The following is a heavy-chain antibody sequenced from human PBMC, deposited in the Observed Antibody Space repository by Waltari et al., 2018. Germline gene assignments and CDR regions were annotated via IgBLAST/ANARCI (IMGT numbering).Heavy chain of an antibody. CDR3: ARLGVWFGELLSDY. J-gene: IGHJ4*02. V-gene: IGHV4-39*01. D-gene: IGHD3-10*01. Sequence: QLQLQESGPGLVKPSETLSLTCTVSGGSISSSSYYWGWVRQPPGKGLEWIGSIYYSGSTYYNPSLKSRVTISVDTSKNQFSLKLSSVTAADTAVYYCARLGVWFGELLSDYWGQGTLVTVSS. CDR1: GGSISSSSYY. CDR2: IYYSGST.